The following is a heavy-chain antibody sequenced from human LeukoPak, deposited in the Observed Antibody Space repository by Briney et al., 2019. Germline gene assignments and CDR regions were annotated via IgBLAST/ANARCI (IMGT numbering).Heavy chain of an antibody. CDR3: ARGRGRYQGWFDP. D-gene: IGHD2-2*01. Sequence: SETLSLTCAVHGASFSGYYWSWIRQPPGKGLEWIGEINHSGSTNYNPSLKSRVTISIDTSKNQFSLKLSSVTAADTAVYYCARGRGRYQGWFDPWGQGTLVTVSS. CDR1: GASFSGYY. V-gene: IGHV4-34*01. CDR2: INHSGST. J-gene: IGHJ5*02.